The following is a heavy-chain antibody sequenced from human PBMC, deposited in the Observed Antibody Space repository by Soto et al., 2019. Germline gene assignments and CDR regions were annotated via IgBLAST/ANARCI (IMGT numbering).Heavy chain of an antibody. J-gene: IGHJ4*02. V-gene: IGHV4-34*01. CDR1: GGSFSGYY. CDR3: ARGWGYSYLDY. D-gene: IGHD5-18*01. CDR2: INHSGST. Sequence: QVQLQQWGAGLLKPSETLSLTCAVYGGSFSGYYWSWIRQPPGKGLEWIGEINHSGSTNYNPSLKCRVTISVDTCKNQFSLKLSSVTAADTAVYYCARGWGYSYLDYWGQGTLVTVSS.